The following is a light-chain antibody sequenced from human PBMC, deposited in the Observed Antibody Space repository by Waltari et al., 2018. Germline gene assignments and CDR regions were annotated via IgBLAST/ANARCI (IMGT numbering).Light chain of an antibody. CDR3: QQRYNWPDGT. J-gene: IGKJ4*01. Sequence: ELVMTQSPATLSLSPGERPSLSCRATQSVSSYSASYQHQPGQPPRLLIYGAVNRATGIPARFSGSGSETDFTLTISSLEPEDVAVYYCQQRYNWPDGTFGGGTKVEIK. CDR1: QSVSSY. CDR2: GAV. V-gene: IGKV3-11*01.